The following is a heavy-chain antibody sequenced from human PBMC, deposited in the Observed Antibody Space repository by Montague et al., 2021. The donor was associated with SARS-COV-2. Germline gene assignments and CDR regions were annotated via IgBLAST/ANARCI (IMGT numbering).Heavy chain of an antibody. CDR1: GFSLSTSGVG. D-gene: IGHD4-17*01. Sequence: PALVKPTQTLMLTCTFSGFSLSTSGVGVGWIRQPPGKALEWLALIYWDDDKPYSPSLKSRLTITKDTSKNQVVLTMTNMDPVDTATYYCVHSYADYLFDYWGQGTLVSVSS. J-gene: IGHJ4*02. V-gene: IGHV2-5*02. CDR3: VHSYADYLFDY. CDR2: IYWDDDK.